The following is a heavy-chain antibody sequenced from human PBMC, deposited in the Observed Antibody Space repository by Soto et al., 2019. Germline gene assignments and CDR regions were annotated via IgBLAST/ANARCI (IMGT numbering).Heavy chain of an antibody. CDR2: VSGSGGSV. CDR1: GFTFSSYG. J-gene: IGHJ6*02. D-gene: IGHD2-2*01. Sequence: LRLSCAAAGFTFSSYGMSWVRQAPGKGLEWVSAVSGSGGSVYYADSVRGRFTISRDNSKNTLYLQVNSLRAEDTAIYYCAKGSVVGADYSYGMDVWGQGTTVTVSS. CDR3: AKGSVVGADYSYGMDV. V-gene: IGHV3-23*01.